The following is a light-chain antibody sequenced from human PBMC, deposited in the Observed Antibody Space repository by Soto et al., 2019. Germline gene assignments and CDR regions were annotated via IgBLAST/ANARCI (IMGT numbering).Light chain of an antibody. J-gene: IGKJ1*01. V-gene: IGKV3-20*01. CDR3: QQYGSSRPWT. CDR2: GAS. Sequence: EIVLTQSPGILPLSPGERATLSCRASQSVSNDFLAWYQQKPGQAPRLLIYGASTRATDVPDRFSGSGSGADFTLTISRLEPEDFAVYYCQQYGSSRPWTFGQGTKVDIK. CDR1: QSVSNDF.